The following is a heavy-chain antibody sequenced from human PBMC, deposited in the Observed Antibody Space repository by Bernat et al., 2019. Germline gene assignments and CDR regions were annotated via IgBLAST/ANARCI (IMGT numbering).Heavy chain of an antibody. CDR3: ARVPPYSRGWYELFG. Sequence: EMQLVESGGGLVQSGGSLRLSCTASGFTFSKYSMNWVRQAPGKGLEWVSYISSSSTIFYADSVKGRFTISRDNAKNSLYLQMNSLRDEDTAVYYCARVPPYSRGWYELFGWGQGTLVTVSS. D-gene: IGHD6-19*01. J-gene: IGHJ4*02. V-gene: IGHV3-48*02. CDR1: GFTFSKYS. CDR2: ISSSSTI.